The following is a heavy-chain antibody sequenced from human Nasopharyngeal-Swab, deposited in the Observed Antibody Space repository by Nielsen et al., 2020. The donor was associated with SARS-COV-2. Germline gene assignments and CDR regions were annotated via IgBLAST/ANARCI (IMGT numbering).Heavy chain of an antibody. CDR2: ISSSSSTT. CDR3: AKDGKRRGIAAAGTLYYYYGMDV. J-gene: IGHJ6*02. Sequence: WIRQPPGKGLEWVSYISSSSSTTYYADSVKGRFTISRDNSKNTLYLQMNSLRAEDTAVYYCAKDGKRRGIAAAGTLYYYYGMDVWGQGTTVTVSS. V-gene: IGHV3-23*01. D-gene: IGHD6-13*01.